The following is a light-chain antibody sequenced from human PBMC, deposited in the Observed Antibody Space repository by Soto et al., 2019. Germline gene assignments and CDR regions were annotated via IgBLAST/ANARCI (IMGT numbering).Light chain of an antibody. CDR3: QVWDTYTLSGV. CDR1: NIETKG. Sequence: SYELTQPPSVSVVPGQTASITCGGDNIETKGVHWYQRKPGQAPILVVYDDTDRPSGIPDRFSGSNSGNTATLTISRVEAGDEADYYCQVWDTYTLSGVFGGGTKVTVL. V-gene: IGLV3-21*02. J-gene: IGLJ3*02. CDR2: DDT.